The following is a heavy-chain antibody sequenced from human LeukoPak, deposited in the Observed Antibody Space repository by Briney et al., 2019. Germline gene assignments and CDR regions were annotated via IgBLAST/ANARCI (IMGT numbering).Heavy chain of an antibody. CDR3: ARDGATGAFDI. J-gene: IGHJ3*02. CDR2: IYYIGST. CDR1: GDSISNSYY. V-gene: IGHV4-39*07. Sequence: SETLSLTCTVSGDSISNSYYWGWIRQPPGKGLEWIGTIYYIGSTNYNPSLKSRVTISVDTSKNQFSLKLSSVTAADTAVYYCARDGATGAFDIWGQGTMVTVSS. D-gene: IGHD5-12*01.